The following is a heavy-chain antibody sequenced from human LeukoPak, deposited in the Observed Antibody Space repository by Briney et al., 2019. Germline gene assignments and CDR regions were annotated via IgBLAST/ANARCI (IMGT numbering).Heavy chain of an antibody. CDR1: GNTFTSCH. Sequence: ASVKVSCKASGNTFTSCHMHWVRQAPGQGLEWMGIINIGDGYTKYAQKFQGRVTITRDTSTSTLYMELSSLRSEDTAVYYCAKDRGGSYTFDIWGQGTMVTVSS. D-gene: IGHD3-16*01. J-gene: IGHJ3*02. CDR2: INIGDGYT. V-gene: IGHV1-46*01. CDR3: AKDRGGSYTFDI.